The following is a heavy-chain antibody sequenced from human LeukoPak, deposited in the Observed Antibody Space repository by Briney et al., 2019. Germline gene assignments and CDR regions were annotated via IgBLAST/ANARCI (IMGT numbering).Heavy chain of an antibody. D-gene: IGHD3-10*01. CDR2: MNPNSGNT. V-gene: IGHV1-8*01. Sequence: GSPKVSCKASGYTFTSYEINWVRQATGQGLEWMGRMNPNSGNTGYAQKFQGRVTMTRNTSISTAYMELSSLRSEDTAVYYCARWYYYGSGTGNDAFDIWGQGTMVTVSS. CDR3: ARWYYYGSGTGNDAFDI. CDR1: GYTFTSYE. J-gene: IGHJ3*02.